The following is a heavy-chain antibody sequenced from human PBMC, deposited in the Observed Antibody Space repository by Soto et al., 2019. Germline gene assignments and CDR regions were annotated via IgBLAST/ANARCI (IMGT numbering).Heavy chain of an antibody. V-gene: IGHV1-3*01. CDR1: GSSLPSYV. J-gene: IGHJ5*02. D-gene: IGHD2-2*03. CDR3: ARWDMDIAYYWFDP. CDR2: TNAFNGET. Sequence: QVQLVQSGAEVKKPGASVKVACKDSGSSLPSYVIQWVRKAPGQRLEGMGWTNAFNGETKYLWKFQGRVTITRDTSASTAYMELSSLTSEDTAVYYWARWDMDIAYYWFDPWGQGTLVTVSA.